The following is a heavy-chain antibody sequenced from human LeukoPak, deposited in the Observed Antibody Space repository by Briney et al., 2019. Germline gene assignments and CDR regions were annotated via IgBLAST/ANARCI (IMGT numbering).Heavy chain of an antibody. D-gene: IGHD1-26*01. J-gene: IGHJ6*02. CDR2: ISYDGSNK. CDR1: GFTFCSYG. CDR3: AKDLLKGVGAIMAYSYYGMDV. Sequence: GGSLRLSWAASGFTFCSYGIHSVRQAPGKGLEWVAVISYDGSNKYYADSVKGRFTISRDNSKNTLYLQMNSLRAEDMAVYYCAKDLLKGVGAIMAYSYYGMDVWGQGTTVTVSS. V-gene: IGHV3-30*18.